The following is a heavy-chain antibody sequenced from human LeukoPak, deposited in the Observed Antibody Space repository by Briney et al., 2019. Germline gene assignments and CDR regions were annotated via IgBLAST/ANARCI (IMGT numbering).Heavy chain of an antibody. J-gene: IGHJ4*02. Sequence: ASVKVPCKTSGYSFTGYYMYWVRQAPGQGLEWMGWINPSTGDTNYAQKFQGRVTMTRDTSITTVYMELSRLRSDDTAVYYCARRLSVAADLDSWGQGTLVTVSS. CDR3: ARRLSVAADLDS. CDR2: INPSTGDT. V-gene: IGHV1-2*02. D-gene: IGHD2/OR15-2a*01. CDR1: GYSFTGYY.